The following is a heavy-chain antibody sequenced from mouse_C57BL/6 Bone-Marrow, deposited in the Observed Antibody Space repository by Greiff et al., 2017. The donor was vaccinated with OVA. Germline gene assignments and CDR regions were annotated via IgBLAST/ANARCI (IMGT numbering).Heavy chain of an antibody. Sequence: VQLQQSGPVLVKPGASVKMSCKASGYTFTDYYMNWVKQSHGKSLEWIGVINPYNGGTSYNQKFKGKATLTVDKSSSTAYMELNSLTSKDSAVYYCERIYYYGSSPAWFAYWGQGTLVTVSA. J-gene: IGHJ3*01. CDR2: INPYNGGT. CDR3: ERIYYYGSSPAWFAY. V-gene: IGHV1-19*01. CDR1: GYTFTDYY. D-gene: IGHD1-1*01.